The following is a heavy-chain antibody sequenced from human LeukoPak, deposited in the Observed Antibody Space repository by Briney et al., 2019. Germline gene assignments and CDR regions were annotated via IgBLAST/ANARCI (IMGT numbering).Heavy chain of an antibody. CDR2: MNPNSGNT. Sequence: ASVKVSCKASGYTFTSYDINWVRQATGQGLEWMGWMNPNSGNTGYAQKFQGRVTMTRNTSISTAYMELSSLRSEDTAVYCCAREMSDFWSGYSLVDWFDPWGQGTLVTVSS. CDR3: AREMSDFWSGYSLVDWFDP. D-gene: IGHD3-3*01. V-gene: IGHV1-8*01. CDR1: GYTFTSYD. J-gene: IGHJ5*02.